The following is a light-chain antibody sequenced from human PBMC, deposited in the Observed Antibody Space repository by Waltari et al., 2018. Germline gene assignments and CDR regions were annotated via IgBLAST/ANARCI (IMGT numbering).Light chain of an antibody. CDR3: QQRSDWPLT. CDR1: QSIGHY. V-gene: IGKV3-11*01. J-gene: IGKJ4*01. CDR2: DAS. Sequence: EIVLTQSPATLSLSPGERATLSCWASQSIGHYLAWYQQKPGQAPRLLIYDASSRATGIPPLFSGFGSGTDFTLTISSLEPEDSAVYYCQQRSDWPLTFGGGTKVEIK.